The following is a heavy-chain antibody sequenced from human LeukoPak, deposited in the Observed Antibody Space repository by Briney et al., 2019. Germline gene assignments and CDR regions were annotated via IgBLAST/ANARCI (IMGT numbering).Heavy chain of an antibody. D-gene: IGHD3-3*01. CDR2: ISGSGGST. CDR1: GGSISSSN. CDR3: AKPYFGVVIIPTYFDY. Sequence: ETLSLTCAVSGGSISSSNWWSWVRQAPGKGLEWVSAISGSGGSTYYADSVKGRFTISRDNSKNTLYLQMNSLRAEDTAVYYCAKPYFGVVIIPTYFDYWGQGTLVTVSS. J-gene: IGHJ4*02. V-gene: IGHV3-23*01.